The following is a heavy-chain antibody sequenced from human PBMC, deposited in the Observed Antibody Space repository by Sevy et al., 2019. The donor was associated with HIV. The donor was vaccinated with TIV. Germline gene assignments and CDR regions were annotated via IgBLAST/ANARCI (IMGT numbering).Heavy chain of an antibody. CDR3: ASLPNNYYDSGGYSGNDAFDI. CDR1: GFTFSSYG. CDR2: IWNDRSNK. J-gene: IGHJ3*02. D-gene: IGHD3-22*01. Sequence: GGSLRLSCAASGFTFSSYGMRWVRQAPGKGLEWVAVIWNDRSNKEYADSVKGRFTISRDNSKNTLYLQMNSLRAEDTAVYYCASLPNNYYDSGGYSGNDAFDIWGQRTMVTVSS. V-gene: IGHV3-33*01.